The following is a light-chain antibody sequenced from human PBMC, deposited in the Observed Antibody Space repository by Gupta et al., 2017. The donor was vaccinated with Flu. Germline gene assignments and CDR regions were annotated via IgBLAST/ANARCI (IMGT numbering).Light chain of an antibody. CDR3: HQFYSAPLT. Sequence: IVLTQSPDCLAVSLGERATINCKSSQSLLAASNNQDFLAWFQKKPGQPPRVLIYWASTRQSGVPDRFSGSGSGTDFTLTISSLQAEDMAVYYCHQFYSAPLTFGQGTRLEIK. CDR1: QSLLAASNNQDF. V-gene: IGKV4-1*01. J-gene: IGKJ5*01. CDR2: WAS.